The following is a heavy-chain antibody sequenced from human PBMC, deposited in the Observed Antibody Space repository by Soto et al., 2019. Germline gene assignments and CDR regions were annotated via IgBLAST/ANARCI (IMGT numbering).Heavy chain of an antibody. CDR1: GFTFSSYA. Sequence: EVQLLESGGGLVQPGGSLRLSCAASGFTFSSYAMSWVRQAPGKGLEWVSAISGSGGSTYYADSVKGRFTISRDNSKNTLYLQMNSLRAEDTAVYYCAKPQLYYDILTGYGPFDYWGQGTLVTVSS. D-gene: IGHD3-9*01. CDR3: AKPQLYYDILTGYGPFDY. J-gene: IGHJ4*02. V-gene: IGHV3-23*01. CDR2: ISGSGGST.